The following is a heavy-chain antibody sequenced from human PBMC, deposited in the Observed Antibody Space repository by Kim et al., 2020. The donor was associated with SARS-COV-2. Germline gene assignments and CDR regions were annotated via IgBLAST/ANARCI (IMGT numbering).Heavy chain of an antibody. CDR1: GFTVSSNY. Sequence: GGSLRLSCAASGFTVSSNYMSWVRQAPGKGLEWVSVIYSGGSTYYADSVKGRFTISRHNSKNTLYLQMNSLRAEDTAVYYCARSYSSSWNWFDPWGQGTLVTVSS. J-gene: IGHJ5*02. CDR3: ARSYSSSWNWFDP. CDR2: IYSGGST. D-gene: IGHD6-13*01. V-gene: IGHV3-53*04.